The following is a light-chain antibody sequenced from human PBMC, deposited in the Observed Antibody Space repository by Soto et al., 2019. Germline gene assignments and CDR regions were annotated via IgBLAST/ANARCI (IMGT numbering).Light chain of an antibody. CDR2: DAS. V-gene: IGKV3-11*01. Sequence: EIVLTQSPATRSLSPGERATLSCRASQRVSSYLAWYQHKPGQAPRLLIYDASKRATGIPARFSGSGSGTDFTLTISSLEPEDFAVYYCQQRSNWPPTWTFGQGTRVEIK. CDR3: QQRSNWPPTWT. CDR1: QRVSSY. J-gene: IGKJ1*01.